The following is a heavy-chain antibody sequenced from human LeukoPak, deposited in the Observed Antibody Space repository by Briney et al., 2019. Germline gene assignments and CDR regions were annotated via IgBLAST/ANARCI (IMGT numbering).Heavy chain of an antibody. D-gene: IGHD3-22*01. Sequence: PGGSLRLSCAASGFTFSRYWMHWVRQAPGKGLEWVANIKQDGSEKYYVDSVKGRFTISRDNSKNTLYLQMNSLRAEDTAVYYCARVYSSGYYFKSEYFQHWGQGTLVTVSS. CDR2: IKQDGSEK. CDR3: ARVYSSGYYFKSEYFQH. V-gene: IGHV3-7*01. CDR1: GFTFSRYW. J-gene: IGHJ1*01.